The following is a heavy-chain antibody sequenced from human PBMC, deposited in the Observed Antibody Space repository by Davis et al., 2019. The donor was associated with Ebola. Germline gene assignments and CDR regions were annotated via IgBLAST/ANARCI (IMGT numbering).Heavy chain of an antibody. V-gene: IGHV3-74*01. D-gene: IGHD2-21*01. CDR2: IDSDGSST. CDR1: GFTFSTYW. CDR3: AREKTYSSSFMDV. Sequence: GESLKISCAASGFTFSTYWMHWVRQAPGKGLVWVSRIDSDGSSTSYADSVKGRFTISRDNAKNTLYLQMNSLRAEDTAVYYCAREKTYSSSFMDVWGQGTTVTVSS. J-gene: IGHJ6*02.